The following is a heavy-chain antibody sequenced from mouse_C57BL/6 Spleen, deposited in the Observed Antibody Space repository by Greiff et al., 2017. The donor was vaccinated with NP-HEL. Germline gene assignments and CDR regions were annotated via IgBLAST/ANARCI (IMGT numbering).Heavy chain of an antibody. Sequence: VKLVESGPELVKPGASVKISCKASGYAFSSSWMNWVKQRPGKGLEWIGRIYPGDGDTNYNGKFKGKATLTADKSSSTAYMQLSSLTSEDSAVYFCARLGMWYYAMDYWGQGTSVTVSS. D-gene: IGHD2-10*02. CDR1: GYAFSSSW. J-gene: IGHJ4*01. CDR2: IYPGDGDT. V-gene: IGHV1-82*01. CDR3: ARLGMWYYAMDY.